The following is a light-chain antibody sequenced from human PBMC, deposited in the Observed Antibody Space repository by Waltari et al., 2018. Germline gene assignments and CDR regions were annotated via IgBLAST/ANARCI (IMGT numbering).Light chain of an antibody. V-gene: IGLV2-18*02. CDR1: RNDVGSYSR. CDR3: SSYTSSTTLV. Sequence: QSALTQPPSVSGSPGQSVTISCTGTRNDVGSYSRVSWDQQTPGPAPKVIIYEVNKRPSGVPDRFSGSKSGNTASLTISGLQPEDEADYYCSSYTSSTTLVFGGGTSLTVL. CDR2: EVN. J-gene: IGLJ3*02.